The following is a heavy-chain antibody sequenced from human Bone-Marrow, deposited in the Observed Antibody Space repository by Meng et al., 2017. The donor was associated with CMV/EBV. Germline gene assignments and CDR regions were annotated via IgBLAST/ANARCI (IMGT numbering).Heavy chain of an antibody. CDR1: GFTFSSYG. Sequence: GESLKISCAAYGFTFSSYGMHWVRQAPGKGLEWVAFIRYDGSNKYYADSVKGRFTISRDNSKNTLYLQMNSLRAEDTAVYYCAKARGLRFLEWLNWFDPWGQGTLVTVSS. V-gene: IGHV3-30*02. D-gene: IGHD3-3*01. J-gene: IGHJ5*02. CDR3: AKARGLRFLEWLNWFDP. CDR2: IRYDGSNK.